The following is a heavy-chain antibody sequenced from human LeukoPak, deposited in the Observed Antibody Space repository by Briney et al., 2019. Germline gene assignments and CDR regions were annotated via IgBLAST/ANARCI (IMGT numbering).Heavy chain of an antibody. CDR2: IYYSGST. Sequence: SETLSLTCTVSGGSISSHYWSWIRQPPGKGLEWIGYIYYSGSTNYNPSLKSRVTISVDTSKNQFSPKLSSVTAADTAVYYCARVSSARNSSSRGYYYYMDVWGKGTTVTVSS. J-gene: IGHJ6*03. D-gene: IGHD6-6*01. CDR1: GGSISSHY. V-gene: IGHV4-59*11. CDR3: ARVSSARNSSSRGYYYYMDV.